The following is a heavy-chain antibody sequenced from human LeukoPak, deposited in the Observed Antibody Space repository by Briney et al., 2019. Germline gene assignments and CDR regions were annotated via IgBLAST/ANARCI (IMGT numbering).Heavy chain of an antibody. D-gene: IGHD5-18*01. J-gene: IGHJ4*02. V-gene: IGHV3-23*01. CDR1: EFTFSSYA. CDR2: ISGSGGNT. CDR3: ARARGYSYGFGY. Sequence: GGSLRLSCAASEFTFSSYAMSWVRQAPGKGLEWGSGISGSGGNTYFADSVKGRFTISRDNAKNSLYLQMNSLRAEDTAVYYCARARGYSYGFGYWGQGTLVTVSS.